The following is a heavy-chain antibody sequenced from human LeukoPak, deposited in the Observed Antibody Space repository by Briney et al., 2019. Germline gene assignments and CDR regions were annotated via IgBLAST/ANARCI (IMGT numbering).Heavy chain of an antibody. CDR2: INAGNDNT. CDR3: ARGGGPYDSSGYYHLDY. V-gene: IGHV1-3*01. D-gene: IGHD3-22*01. CDR1: GYTLTTYA. J-gene: IGHJ4*02. Sequence: ASVKVSCKDSGYTLTTYAMHWVRQAPGQRLEWMGWINAGNDNTKYSQKFQGRVTIIRDTSASTAYMELSSLRSEDTAVYYCARGGGPYDSSGYYHLDYWGQGTLVTVSS.